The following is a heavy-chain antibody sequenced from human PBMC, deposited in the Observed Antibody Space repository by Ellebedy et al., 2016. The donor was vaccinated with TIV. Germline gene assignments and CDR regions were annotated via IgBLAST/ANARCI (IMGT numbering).Heavy chain of an antibody. Sequence: AASVKVSCKASGYTFTSYGISWVRQAPGQGLEWMGWISAYYGNTNYAQKLQGRVTMTTDTSTSTAYMELRSLRSEDTAVYYCAKHKGGYYYYGMDVWGQGTTVTVSS. CDR2: ISAYYGNT. D-gene: IGHD3-16*01. CDR1: GYTFTSYG. J-gene: IGHJ6*02. CDR3: AKHKGGYYYYGMDV. V-gene: IGHV1-18*01.